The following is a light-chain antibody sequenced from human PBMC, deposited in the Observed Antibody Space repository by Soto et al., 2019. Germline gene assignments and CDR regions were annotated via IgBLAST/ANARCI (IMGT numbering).Light chain of an antibody. CDR1: QSLTYSDGNTY. CDR2: KVS. CDR3: LEGTHWPPYT. Sequence: DVAMTQSPLSLPVTLGQPASISCRSSQSLTYSDGNTYLNWFHLRPGQSPRRLIYKVSNRDSGVHHSLGDSGQGTDLPLKISRVEAEDVVFYYCLEGTHWPPYTFGRGPMLEIK. J-gene: IGKJ2*01. V-gene: IGKV2-30*01.